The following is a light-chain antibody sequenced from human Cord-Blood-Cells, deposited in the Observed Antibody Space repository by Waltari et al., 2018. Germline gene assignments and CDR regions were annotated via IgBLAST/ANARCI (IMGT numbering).Light chain of an antibody. CDR2: AAS. Sequence: DIKMPQSPSSLSASVGDRVTITCRASQSIRSYLNWYQQKPGKAPKLLTYAASSLQSGVPSRCSGSGSGTDFTLTISSLQLEDFATYYCQQSYSTPYTFGQGTKLEIK. CDR1: QSIRSY. CDR3: QQSYSTPYT. V-gene: IGKV1-39*01. J-gene: IGKJ2*01.